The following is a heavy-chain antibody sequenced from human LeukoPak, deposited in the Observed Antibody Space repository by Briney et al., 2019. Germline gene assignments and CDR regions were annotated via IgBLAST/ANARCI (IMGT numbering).Heavy chain of an antibody. J-gene: IGHJ4*02. CDR1: GGSFSSYY. Sequence: SETLSLTCTVSGGSFSSYYWTWVRQPAGKGLEWIGLIQTSGSTNYNPSVKSRVTMSIDTSKNQFSLNLTSVTAADTAMYYCARLGGGAYPFDYWGQGTLVTVSS. V-gene: IGHV4-4*07. CDR3: ARLGGGAYPFDY. CDR2: IQTSGST. D-gene: IGHD1-26*01.